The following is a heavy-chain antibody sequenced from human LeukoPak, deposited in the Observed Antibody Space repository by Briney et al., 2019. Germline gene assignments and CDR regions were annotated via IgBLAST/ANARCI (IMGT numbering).Heavy chain of an antibody. CDR1: GYTFTSYD. CDR2: VNPNSGNT. D-gene: IGHD2-21*01. J-gene: IGHJ6*03. Sequence: ASVKVSCKASGYTFTSYDINWVRQATGQGLEWMGWVNPNSGNTGYAQRFQGRVTMTRNTSISTAYMELSSLRSEDTAVYYCARDRPGAIRYYYYYMDVWGKGTTVTVSS. V-gene: IGHV1-8*01. CDR3: ARDRPGAIRYYYYYMDV.